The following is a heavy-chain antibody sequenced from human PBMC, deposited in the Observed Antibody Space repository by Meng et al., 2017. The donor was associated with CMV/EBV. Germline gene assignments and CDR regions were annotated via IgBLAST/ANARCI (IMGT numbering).Heavy chain of an antibody. Sequence: GGSLRLSCAASGFTFSSNDMHWVRQTTGKGLEWVSAIGTAGDTYYPGSVKGRFTISRENAKNSFYLQMNSLRAGDTAVYYCARDSAEVTIAVAGRVSFDYWGQGTLVTVSS. D-gene: IGHD6-19*01. J-gene: IGHJ4*02. CDR3: ARDSAEVTIAVAGRVSFDY. V-gene: IGHV3-13*01. CDR1: GFTFSSND. CDR2: IGTAGDT.